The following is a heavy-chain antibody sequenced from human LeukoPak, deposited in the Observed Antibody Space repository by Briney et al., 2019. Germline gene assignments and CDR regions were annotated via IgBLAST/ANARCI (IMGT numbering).Heavy chain of an antibody. Sequence: GGSLRLSCAASGFTFSSYWMSWVRQAPGKGLEWVANIKQDGSEKYYVDSVKGRFTISRDNSKNTLYLQMNSLRAEDTAVYYCARDRWELPPDGMDVWGQGTTVTVSS. D-gene: IGHD1-26*01. CDR3: ARDRWELPPDGMDV. J-gene: IGHJ6*02. V-gene: IGHV3-7*01. CDR2: IKQDGSEK. CDR1: GFTFSSYW.